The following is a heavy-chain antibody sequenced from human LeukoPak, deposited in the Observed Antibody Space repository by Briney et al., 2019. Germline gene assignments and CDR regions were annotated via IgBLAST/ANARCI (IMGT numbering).Heavy chain of an antibody. J-gene: IGHJ4*02. CDR2: IHYSGST. CDR1: GGSISSGDYY. D-gene: IGHD6-19*01. Sequence: RSSETLSLTCTVSGGSISSGDYYWTWIRQHPGKGLEWIGYIHYSGSTYYNPSLKRRLTISVDTSKNQFSLKVSSVTAADTAVYYCARAKYNSGWYLDYWGQGTLVTVSS. CDR3: ARAKYNSGWYLDY. V-gene: IGHV4-31*03.